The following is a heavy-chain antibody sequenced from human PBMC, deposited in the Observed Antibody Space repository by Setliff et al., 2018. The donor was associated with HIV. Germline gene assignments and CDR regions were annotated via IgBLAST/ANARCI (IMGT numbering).Heavy chain of an antibody. J-gene: IGHJ6*03. V-gene: IGHV3-73*01. CDR3: TPITGYYMDV. CDR2: IRNKGNSYAT. Sequence: PGGSLRFSCAASGFTFSSYEMNWVRQAPGKGLEWVSYIRNKGNSYATTYAAAVKGRFTISRDDSKNTAFLQMNSLKTEDTAVYFCTPITGYYMDVWGKGTTVTVSS. CDR1: GFTFSSYE. D-gene: IGHD1-20*01.